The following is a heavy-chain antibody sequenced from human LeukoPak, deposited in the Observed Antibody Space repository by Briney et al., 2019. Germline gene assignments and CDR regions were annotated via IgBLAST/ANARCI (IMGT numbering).Heavy chain of an antibody. CDR1: GGPISSGSYY. J-gene: IGHJ4*02. Sequence: SETLSLTCTVSGGPISSGSYYWGWIRQPPGKGLEWIASMYYSGTTFYSPSLKSRVTISVDTSKNQLSLKLGSVTAADTAVYYCARHPPRDGSAFDYWGQGTLVTVSS. CDR3: ARHPPRDGSAFDY. V-gene: IGHV4-39*01. CDR2: MYYSGTT.